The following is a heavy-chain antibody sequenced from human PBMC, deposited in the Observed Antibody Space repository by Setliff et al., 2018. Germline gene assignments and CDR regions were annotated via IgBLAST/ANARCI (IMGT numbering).Heavy chain of an antibody. CDR1: GYNFITFG. Sequence: ASVKVSCKTSGYNFITFGISWVRQVPGQGLEWMGCISPYNGNTNYAQKFQGRVTMTTDSSTTTVYMEVTSLRSDDTAVYYCVRGPGPSVVVAMPVDRCGQGTQVTVSS. D-gene: IGHD5-12*01. V-gene: IGHV1-18*01. CDR2: ISPYNGNT. CDR3: VRGPGPSVVVAMPVDR. J-gene: IGHJ5*02.